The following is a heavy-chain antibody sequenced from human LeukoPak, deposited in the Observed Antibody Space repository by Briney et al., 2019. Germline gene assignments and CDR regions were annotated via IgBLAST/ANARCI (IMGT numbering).Heavy chain of an antibody. D-gene: IGHD3-22*01. CDR1: GFTFSSYG. CDR2: IRYDGSNK. Sequence: GGSLRLSCAASGFTFSSYGMHWVRQAPGKGLEWVAFIRYDGSNKYYADSVKGRFTISRDNSKNTLYLQMNSLRAEDTAVYYCARDRAVDYDGGLDYWGQGTLVTVSS. V-gene: IGHV3-30*02. CDR3: ARDRAVDYDGGLDY. J-gene: IGHJ4*02.